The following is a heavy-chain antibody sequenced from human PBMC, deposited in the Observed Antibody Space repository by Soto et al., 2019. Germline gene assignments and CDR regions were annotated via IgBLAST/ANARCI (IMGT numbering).Heavy chain of an antibody. Sequence: SVKVSCKASGFTFTSSAVQWVRQARGQRLEWIGWIVVGSGNTNYAQKFQERVTITRDMSTSTAYMEPSSLRSEDTAVYYCAAGKYYYDSSGYFYWGQGTLVTVSS. V-gene: IGHV1-58*01. CDR3: AAGKYYYDSSGYFY. CDR2: IVVGSGNT. D-gene: IGHD3-22*01. CDR1: GFTFTSSA. J-gene: IGHJ4*02.